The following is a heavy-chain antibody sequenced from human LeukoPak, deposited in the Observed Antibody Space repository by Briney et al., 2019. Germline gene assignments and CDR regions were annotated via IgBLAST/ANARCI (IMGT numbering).Heavy chain of an antibody. CDR3: ARDLPYSSSWYGLDY. CDR2: INPNSGGT. CDR1: GYTFAGYY. J-gene: IGHJ4*02. D-gene: IGHD6-13*01. Sequence: ASVKVSCKASGYTFAGYYMHWVRQAPGQGLEWMGWINPNSGGTNYAQKFQGRVTMTRDTSISTAYMELSRLRSDDTAVYYCARDLPYSSSWYGLDYWGQGTLVTVSS. V-gene: IGHV1-2*02.